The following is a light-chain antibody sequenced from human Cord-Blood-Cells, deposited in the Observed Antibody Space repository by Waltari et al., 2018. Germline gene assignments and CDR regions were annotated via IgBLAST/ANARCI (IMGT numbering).Light chain of an antibody. CDR2: DVS. CDR3: SSYTSSSTLV. J-gene: IGLJ3*02. V-gene: IGLV2-14*03. Sequence: QSALTQPASVSGSPGPSITLSCTGTSRDAGGYNYVSWYPQHPGKAPKLMIYDVSKRPSGVSNRFSGAKSGNTASLTISGLQAEDEADYYCSSYTSSSTLVFGGGTKRAVL. CDR1: SRDAGGYNY.